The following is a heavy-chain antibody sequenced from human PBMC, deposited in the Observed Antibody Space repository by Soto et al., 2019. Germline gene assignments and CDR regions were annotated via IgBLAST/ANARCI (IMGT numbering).Heavy chain of an antibody. D-gene: IGHD3-9*01. CDR1: GFTFSSYA. V-gene: IGHV3-23*01. J-gene: IGHJ4*02. CDR3: AKCYDILTGYYIPFDY. CDR2: ISGSGGST. Sequence: GGSLRLSCAAAGFTFSSYAMSWVRQAPGKGLEWVSAISGSGGSTYYADSVKGRFTISRDNSKNTLYLQMNSLRAEDTAVYYCAKCYDILTGYYIPFDYWGQGTLVTVS.